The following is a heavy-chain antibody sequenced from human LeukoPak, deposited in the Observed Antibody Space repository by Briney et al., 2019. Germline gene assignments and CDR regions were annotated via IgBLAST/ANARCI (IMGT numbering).Heavy chain of an antibody. CDR2: IYPGDSDT. CDR1: GYRFTSYW. J-gene: IGHJ5*02. V-gene: IGHV5-51*01. Sequence: GESLEISWKGSGYRFTSYWLGWVRPMPGKGLEWMGIIYPGDSDTRYSTSFQGQVTISADKSITTAHLQWSSLKFSDTAMYYCARVGMVRGVINWFDPWGQGTLVTVSS. CDR3: ARVGMVRGVINWFDP. D-gene: IGHD3-10*01.